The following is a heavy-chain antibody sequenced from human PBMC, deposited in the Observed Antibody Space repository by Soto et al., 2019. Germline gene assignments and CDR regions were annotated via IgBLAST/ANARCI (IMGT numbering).Heavy chain of an antibody. CDR2: INPSGGST. D-gene: IGHD6-19*01. CDR1: GYTFTSYY. Sequence: ASVKVSCKASGYTFTSYYMHWVRQAPGQGLEWMGIINPSGGSTSYAQKFQGRVTMTRDTSTSTVYMELSSLRSEDTAVYYCARDCSSGCRFKGYYNMDVWGQGTTVT. J-gene: IGHJ6*02. V-gene: IGHV1-46*01. CDR3: ARDCSSGCRFKGYYNMDV.